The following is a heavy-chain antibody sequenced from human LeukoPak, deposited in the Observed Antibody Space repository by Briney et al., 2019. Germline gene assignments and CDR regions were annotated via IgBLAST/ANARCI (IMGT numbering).Heavy chain of an antibody. CDR3: ARDWGEYDFWSGYYYYGMDV. V-gene: IGHV3-30-3*01. CDR1: GFTFSSYA. CDR2: ISYDGSNK. D-gene: IGHD3-3*01. J-gene: IGHJ6*02. Sequence: GRSLRLSCAASGFTFSSYAMHWVRQAPGKGLEWVVVISYDGSNKYYADSVKGRFTISRDNSKNTLYLQMNSLRAEDTAVYYCARDWGEYDFWSGYYYYGMDVWGQGTTVTVSS.